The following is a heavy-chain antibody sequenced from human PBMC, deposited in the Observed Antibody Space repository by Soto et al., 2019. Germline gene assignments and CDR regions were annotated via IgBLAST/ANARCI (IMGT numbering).Heavy chain of an antibody. CDR2: VRSKAGGGTI. CDR1: GLTVSNAW. D-gene: IGHD3-3*01. J-gene: IGHJ5*02. CDR3: TTRAYDTSS. V-gene: IGHV3-15*01. Sequence: EVQLVESGGGLVKPGGSLRLSCAASGLTVSNAWMSWVRQAPGKGPEWVGRVRSKAGGGTIEYAAPVKGRFSISRDDSENALHLQMNSLTAEDTAVYYCTTRAYDTSSWGQGTLVTVS.